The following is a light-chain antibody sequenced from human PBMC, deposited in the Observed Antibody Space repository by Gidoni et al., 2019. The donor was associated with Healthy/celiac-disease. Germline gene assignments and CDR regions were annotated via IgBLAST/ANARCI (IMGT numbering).Light chain of an antibody. Sequence: DIQMTQSPPSLSASVGDRVTITCRASQRISSYLNWYQQKPGKAPKLLIYAASSLQSGVPSRFNGSGSGTDFTLTISSLQPEDFATYYCQQSYSTPYTFGQGTKLEIK. J-gene: IGKJ2*01. CDR1: QRISSY. CDR3: QQSYSTPYT. V-gene: IGKV1-39*01. CDR2: AAS.